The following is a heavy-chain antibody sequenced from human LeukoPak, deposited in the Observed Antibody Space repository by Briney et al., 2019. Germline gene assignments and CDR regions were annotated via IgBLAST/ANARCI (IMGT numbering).Heavy chain of an antibody. CDR1: GFMFSSYS. J-gene: IGHJ3*02. V-gene: IGHV3-48*01. CDR2: ISSISRTT. Sequence: GGSLRLSCAGSGFMFSSYSMTWVRQAPGKGLEWISYISSISRTTHYADSVQGRFTLSRDNGKNSLYLQMNSLRAEDTAVYYCAREEDAFDIWGQGTMVTVSS. CDR3: AREEDAFDI.